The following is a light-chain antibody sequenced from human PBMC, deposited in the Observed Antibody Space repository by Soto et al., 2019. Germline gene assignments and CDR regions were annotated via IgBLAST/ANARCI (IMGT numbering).Light chain of an antibody. V-gene: IGLV2-14*01. CDR2: EVS. Sequence: QSALTQPASVSGSPGQSITISCTGTSSDVGGYHHISWYQLLPGKAPQLILFEVSIRPSGVSYRFSGSKSGNTASLTISGLQPEDEADYICSSYSISTAYLFGTGTKLTVL. CDR3: SSYSISTAYL. CDR1: SSDVGGYHH. J-gene: IGLJ1*01.